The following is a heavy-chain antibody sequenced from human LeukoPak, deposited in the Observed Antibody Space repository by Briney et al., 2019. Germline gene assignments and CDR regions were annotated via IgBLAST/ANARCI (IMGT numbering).Heavy chain of an antibody. CDR2: IYYSGST. D-gene: IGHD6-19*01. Sequence: PSETLSLTCTVSGGSISSSSYYWGWIRQPPGKGLEWIGSIYYSGSTYYNPSLKSRVTISVDTSKNQFSLKLSSVTAADTAVYYCARQGEVVSGSGWIFDYWGQGALVTVSS. CDR3: ARQGEVVSGSGWIFDY. J-gene: IGHJ4*02. V-gene: IGHV4-39*01. CDR1: GGSISSSSYY.